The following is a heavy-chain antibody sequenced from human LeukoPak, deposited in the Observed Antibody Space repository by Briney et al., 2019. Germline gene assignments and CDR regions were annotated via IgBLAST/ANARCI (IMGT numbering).Heavy chain of an antibody. D-gene: IGHD3-10*01. CDR1: GGSISSYY. CDR2: IHTSGST. Sequence: SETLSLTCTVSGGSISSYYWSWIRQPAGKGLEWIGRIHTSGSTNHNPSLKSRVTISVDTSKNQFSLKLSSVTAADTAVYYCARRMWFGELYYFDYWGQGTLVTVSS. J-gene: IGHJ4*02. V-gene: IGHV4-4*07. CDR3: ARRMWFGELYYFDY.